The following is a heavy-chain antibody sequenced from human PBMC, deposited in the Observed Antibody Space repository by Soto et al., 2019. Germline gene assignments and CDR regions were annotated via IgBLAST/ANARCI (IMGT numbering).Heavy chain of an antibody. V-gene: IGHV4-34*01. Sequence: PSETLSLTCAVYGGSFSGYYWSWIRQPPGKGLEWIGEINHSGSTNYNPSLKSRVTISVDTSKNQFSLKLSSVTAADTAVYYCARVSSTVTTKYYYYMDVWGKGTTVTVS. CDR2: INHSGST. J-gene: IGHJ6*03. D-gene: IGHD4-4*01. CDR3: ARVSSTVTTKYYYYMDV. CDR1: GGSFSGYY.